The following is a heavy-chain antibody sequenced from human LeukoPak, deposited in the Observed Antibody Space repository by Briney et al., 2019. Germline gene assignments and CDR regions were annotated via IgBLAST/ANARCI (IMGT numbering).Heavy chain of an antibody. V-gene: IGHV3-48*02. CDR1: GFTFSSYS. Sequence: GGSLRPSCAAAGFTFSSYSMNWVRQAPGKGLEWVSYIISSSSAIYYADSVKGRFTISRDNAKNSLYLQVNSLRDEDTAVYCCASYVLEDAFDIWGEGTMVTVSS. J-gene: IGHJ3*02. D-gene: IGHD3-3*02. CDR2: IISSSSAI. CDR3: ASYVLEDAFDI.